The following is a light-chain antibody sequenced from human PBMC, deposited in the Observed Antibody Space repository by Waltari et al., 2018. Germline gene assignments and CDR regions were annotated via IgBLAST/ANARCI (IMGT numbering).Light chain of an antibody. CDR3: CPYASIYTFRV. V-gene: IGLV2-23*02. Sequence: QSALTQPASVSGSPGQSITISCTGTSNDVGGYNYVSWYQQYPGKAPKLLIYDVTKRPSGVSNRFPGSKSGNTASLTISGLQAEDEADYYCCPYASIYTFRVFGGGSKLTVL. CDR2: DVT. CDR1: SNDVGGYNY. J-gene: IGLJ2*01.